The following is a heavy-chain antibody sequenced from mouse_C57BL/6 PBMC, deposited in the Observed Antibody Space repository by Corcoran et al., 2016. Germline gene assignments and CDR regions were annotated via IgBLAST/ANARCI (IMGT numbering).Heavy chain of an antibody. CDR3: AGDRYGYWYFDV. Sequence: QVQLQESGPGLVKPSQSLFLTCSITGSPITSGYYWSWIRHSAGKPLEWRGYITHSGETFYNPSLQSPISITRETSKNQFFLHLNSVTTEDTAMYYCAGDRYGYWYFDVWGTGTTVTVS. CDR1: GSPITSGYY. CDR2: ITHSGET. V-gene: IGHV12-3*01. J-gene: IGHJ1*03. D-gene: IGHD1-1*02.